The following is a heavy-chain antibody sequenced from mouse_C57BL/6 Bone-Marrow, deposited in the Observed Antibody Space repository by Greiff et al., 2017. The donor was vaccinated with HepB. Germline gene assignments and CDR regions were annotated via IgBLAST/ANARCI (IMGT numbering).Heavy chain of an antibody. CDR3: ARAYYGSKDWYFDV. J-gene: IGHJ1*03. D-gene: IGHD1-1*01. CDR1: GYTFTNYW. Sequence: VHLVESGAELVRPGTSVKMSCKASGYTFTNYWIGWAKQRPGHGLEWIGDIYPGGGYTNYNEKFKGKATLTADKSSSTAYMQFSSLTSEDSAIYYCARAYYGSKDWYFDVWGTGTTVTVSS. V-gene: IGHV1-63*01. CDR2: IYPGGGYT.